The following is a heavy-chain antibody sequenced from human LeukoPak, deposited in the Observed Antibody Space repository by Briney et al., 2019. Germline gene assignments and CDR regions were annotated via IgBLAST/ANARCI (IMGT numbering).Heavy chain of an antibody. D-gene: IGHD2-15*01. J-gene: IGHJ4*02. CDR1: GFTFNSYW. CDR2: IMKDGGDK. V-gene: IGHV3-7*01. CDR3: ARALIVVVVADYFDY. Sequence: GGSLRLSCAASGFTFNSYWMTWVRQAPGKGLEWVANIMKDGGDKQYADSVKGRFTISRDNAKNSLYLQMNSLRAEDTAVYYCARALIVVVVADYFDYWGQGTLVTVSS.